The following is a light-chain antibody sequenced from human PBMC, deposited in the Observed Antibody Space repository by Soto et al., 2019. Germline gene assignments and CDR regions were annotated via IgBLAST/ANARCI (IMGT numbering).Light chain of an antibody. CDR2: GNT. V-gene: IGLV1-40*01. CDR1: SSNIGAGYD. Sequence: QSALTQPLSVSGAPGQRVTISCTGSSSNIGAGYDVHWYQRLPGTAPKLLIYGNTNRPSGVPDRSSGSKSDTSASLAIAGLQAEDEADYYCQSYDSSLITYVFGTGTKVTVL. J-gene: IGLJ1*01. CDR3: QSYDSSLITYV.